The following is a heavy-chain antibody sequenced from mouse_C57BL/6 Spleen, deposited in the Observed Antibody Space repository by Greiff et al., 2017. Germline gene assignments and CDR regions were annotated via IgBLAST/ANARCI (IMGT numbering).Heavy chain of an antibody. CDR2: ISYDGSN. D-gene: IGHD1-1*01. J-gene: IGHJ1*03. V-gene: IGHV3-6*01. Sequence: EVKLVESGPGLVKPSQSLSLTCSVTGYSITSGYYWNWIRQFPGNKLEWMGYISYDGSNNYNPSLKNRISITRDTSKNQFFLKLNSVTTEDTATYYCARGRIITTVVADWYFDVWGTGTTVTVSS. CDR3: ARGRIITTVVADWYFDV. CDR1: GYSITSGYY.